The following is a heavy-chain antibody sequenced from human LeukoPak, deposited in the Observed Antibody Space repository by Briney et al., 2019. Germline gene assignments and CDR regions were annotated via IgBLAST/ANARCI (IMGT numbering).Heavy chain of an antibody. Sequence: GGSLRPSCAASGFTFTKYWMTWVRQAPGKGLEWVGNIKQDGSDKNYMDSVKGRFTISRDNTKNSVYLQMSSLRAEDTAVYYCAREVWGPEYWGQGTLVTVSS. J-gene: IGHJ4*02. CDR3: AREVWGPEY. D-gene: IGHD1-14*01. CDR1: GFTFTKYW. V-gene: IGHV3-7*01. CDR2: IKQDGSDK.